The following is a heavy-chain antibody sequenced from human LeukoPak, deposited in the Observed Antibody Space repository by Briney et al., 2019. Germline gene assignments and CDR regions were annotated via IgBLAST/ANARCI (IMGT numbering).Heavy chain of an antibody. D-gene: IGHD3-22*01. CDR1: GFTFSSYW. CDR3: GRDPRDSAYSPLDY. V-gene: IGHV3-7*01. Sequence: GGSLRLSCATSGFTFSSYWMSWVRQAPGKGLEWVVNIKQDGSETYYVDSVKGRFTISRDNAKNSLYLQMNSLRVEDTAVYYCGRDPRDSAYSPLDYWGQGTLVTVSS. CDR2: IKQDGSET. J-gene: IGHJ4*02.